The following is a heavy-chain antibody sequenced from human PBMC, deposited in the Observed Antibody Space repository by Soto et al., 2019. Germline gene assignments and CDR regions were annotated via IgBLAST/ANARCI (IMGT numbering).Heavy chain of an antibody. CDR2: ISRTSSHT. CDR3: VPDVVVIAAKGY. D-gene: IGHD2-15*01. Sequence: EVQLVESGGGLVKPGGSLRLSCAASGFTFSSRSLNWVRQAPGKGLEWVSSISRTSSHTQYADSVKGRFTISRDNAKNSLYLQMNGLRVEDTAVYYCVPDVVVIAAKGYWGQGSLVTVSS. J-gene: IGHJ4*02. V-gene: IGHV3-21*01. CDR1: GFTFSSRS.